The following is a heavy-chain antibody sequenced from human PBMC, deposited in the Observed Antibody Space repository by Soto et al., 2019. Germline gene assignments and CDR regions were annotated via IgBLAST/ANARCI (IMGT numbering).Heavy chain of an antibody. CDR2: IYHSGST. J-gene: IGHJ4*02. CDR3: ARVWDFSSAWADY. D-gene: IGHD6-19*01. Sequence: SETLSLTCAVSGGSISSGGYSWSWIRQPPGKGLEWIGYIYHSGSTYYNPSLKSRVTISVDRSKNQFSLKLSSVTAADTAVYYCARVWDFSSAWADYWGQGTLVTVSS. V-gene: IGHV4-30-2*01. CDR1: GGSISSGGYS.